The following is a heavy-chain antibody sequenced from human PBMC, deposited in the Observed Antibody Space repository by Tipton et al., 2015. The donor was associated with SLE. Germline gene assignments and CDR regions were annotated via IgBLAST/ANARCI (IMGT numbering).Heavy chain of an antibody. J-gene: IGHJ4*02. V-gene: IGHV5-51*01. CDR3: ATQTGTPSFFAY. Sequence: QSGPEVKKPGESLKISCAGSGFTFTNYWIGWVRQMPGKGLEWMGIIYASDSEARYSPSFQGQVTMSVDKSINTAYLQWSSLKASDAAIYYCATQTGTPSFFAYWGQGTLVTVSS. CDR2: IYASDSEA. CDR1: GFTFTNYW. D-gene: IGHD1/OR15-1a*01.